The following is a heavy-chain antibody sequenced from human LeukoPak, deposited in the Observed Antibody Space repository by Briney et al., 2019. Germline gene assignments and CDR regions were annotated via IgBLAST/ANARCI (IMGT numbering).Heavy chain of an antibody. CDR2: VNPNSGGT. D-gene: IGHD1-26*01. V-gene: IGHV1-2*02. Sequence: ASVKVSCNGSGYTFTGYYMHWVRQAPGQGLEWMGWVNPNSGGTNYAQKFQGRVTMTRDTSISTVYMELSRLRSDDTAMYYCERGVDSGSYYVYWGQGSLVTVSS. CDR3: ERGVDSGSYYVY. CDR1: GYTFTGYY. J-gene: IGHJ4*02.